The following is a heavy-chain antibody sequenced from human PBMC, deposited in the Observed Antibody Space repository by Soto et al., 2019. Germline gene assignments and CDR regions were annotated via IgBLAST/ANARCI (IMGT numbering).Heavy chain of an antibody. CDR3: VGMVRGVIAGGYFDY. V-gene: IGHV4-39*01. D-gene: IGHD3-10*01. J-gene: IGHJ4*02. CDR1: GGSLSSSRYY. CDR2: IYYSGST. Sequence: ASETLSPTRPVSGGSLSSSRYYWGWIRQPPGKGLEWIGSIYYSGSTYYNPSLKSRVTISVDTSKNQFSLKLSSVTAADTAVYYCVGMVRGVIAGGYFDYWGQGTLVTVS.